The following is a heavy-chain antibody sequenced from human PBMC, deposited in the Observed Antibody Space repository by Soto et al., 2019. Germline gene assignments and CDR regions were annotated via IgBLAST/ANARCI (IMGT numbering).Heavy chain of an antibody. D-gene: IGHD3-10*01. CDR2: IYPGDSDT. J-gene: IGHJ6*02. CDR3: ARLSYPTQYYYYGMDV. CDR1: GYSFSTYW. Sequence: VGSLTLSCKVSGYSFSTYWIGWVRQMPGKGLEWTGIIYPGDSDTRYNPSFQGQFTISADKSISTAYLQWNSLKASDTAMYYCARLSYPTQYYYYGMDVWGQGTAVTVSS. V-gene: IGHV5-51*01.